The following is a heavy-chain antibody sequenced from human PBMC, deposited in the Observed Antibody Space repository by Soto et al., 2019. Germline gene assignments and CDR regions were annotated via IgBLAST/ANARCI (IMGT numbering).Heavy chain of an antibody. Sequence: QVQLQESGPGLVKPSGTLSLTCAVSGGSISSDFWWSWVRQPPGKGLEWIGEIFHDGRTNYNPSLKGRGTISMDKSDNQFSLKLNSVTAADTAVYYCARNPFDYWGQGTLVTVSS. CDR3: ARNPFDY. J-gene: IGHJ4*02. CDR1: GGSISSDFW. V-gene: IGHV4-4*02. CDR2: IFHDGRT.